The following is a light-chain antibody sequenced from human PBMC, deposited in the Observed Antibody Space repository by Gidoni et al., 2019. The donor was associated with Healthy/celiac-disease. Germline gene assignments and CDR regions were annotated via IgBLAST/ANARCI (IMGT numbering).Light chain of an antibody. CDR2: DAS. CDR3: QQYDNLFT. Sequence: DIQMTQSPSSLSASVGDRVNITCQASQDISNYLNWYQQKPGKAPKLLSYDASNLETGVPSRFSGSGSGTDFTFTISSLQPEDIATYYCQQYDNLFTFGPGTKVDIK. CDR1: QDISNY. J-gene: IGKJ3*01. V-gene: IGKV1-33*01.